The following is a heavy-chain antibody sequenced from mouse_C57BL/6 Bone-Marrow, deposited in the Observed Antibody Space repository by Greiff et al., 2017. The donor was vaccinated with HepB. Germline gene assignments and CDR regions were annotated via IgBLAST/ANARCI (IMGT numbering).Heavy chain of an antibody. D-gene: IGHD2-12*01. CDR1: GYTFTSYW. CDR2: IYPGSGST. CDR3: ARTDYYSYYVWFAY. Sequence: QVQLQQPGAELVKPGASVKMSCKASGYTFTSYWITWVKQRPGQGLEWIGDIYPGSGSTNYNEKFKSKATLTVDTSSSTAYMQLSSLTSEDSAVYYCARTDYYSYYVWFAYWGQVTLVTFSA. V-gene: IGHV1-55*01. J-gene: IGHJ3*01.